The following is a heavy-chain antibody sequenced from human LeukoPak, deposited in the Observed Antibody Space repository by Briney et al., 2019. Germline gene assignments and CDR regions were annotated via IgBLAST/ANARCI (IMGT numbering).Heavy chain of an antibody. D-gene: IGHD3-10*01. J-gene: IGHJ6*02. CDR3: VTLGWFGEAYGMDV. CDR1: GYTLTELS. Sequence: ASVKVSCKVSGYTLTELSIHWVRQAPGKGLEWMGGFDPEDGETIYAQKFQGRVTMIEDTSTDTAYMELSSLRSEDTAVYYCVTLGWFGEAYGMDVWGQGTTVTVSS. CDR2: FDPEDGET. V-gene: IGHV1-24*01.